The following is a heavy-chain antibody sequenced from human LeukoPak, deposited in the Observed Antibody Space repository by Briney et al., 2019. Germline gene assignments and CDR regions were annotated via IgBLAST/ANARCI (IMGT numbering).Heavy chain of an antibody. V-gene: IGHV4-61*02. D-gene: IGHD6-19*01. Sequence: PSQTLSLTCTVSGASISSDTYFWSWIRQPAGKGLEWIGRISSTGRTDYNPSLTSRVTISVDTSKNQLSMKLSSVTAADTAVYYCAKGAGPPWFDPLGPGNPGHRLF. CDR3: AKGAGPPWFDP. CDR1: GASISSDTYF. CDR2: ISSTGRT. J-gene: IGHJ5*02.